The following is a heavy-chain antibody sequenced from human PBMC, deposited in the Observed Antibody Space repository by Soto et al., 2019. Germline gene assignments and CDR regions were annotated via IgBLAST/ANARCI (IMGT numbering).Heavy chain of an antibody. D-gene: IGHD6-13*01. Sequence: PGGSLRLSCAASGFTFSIYGMHWVRQAPGKGLEWVAVISYDGSNKYYADSVKGRFTISRDNSKNTLYLQMNSLRAEDTAVYYCAKDVAAAGPYYYYGMDVWGQGTTVTVSS. J-gene: IGHJ6*02. CDR1: GFTFSIYG. CDR2: ISYDGSNK. V-gene: IGHV3-30*18. CDR3: AKDVAAAGPYYYYGMDV.